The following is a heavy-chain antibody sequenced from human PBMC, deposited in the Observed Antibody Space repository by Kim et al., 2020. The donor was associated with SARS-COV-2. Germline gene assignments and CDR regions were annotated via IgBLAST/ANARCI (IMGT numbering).Heavy chain of an antibody. J-gene: IGHJ5*02. CDR2: INHSGST. Sequence: SETLSLTCAVYGGSFSGYYWSWIRQPPGKGLEWIGEINHSGSTNYNPSLKSRVTMSVDTSKNQFSLKLSSVTAADTAVYYCARGSVHYYYGSGSYYGWFDPWGQGTLVTVSS. CDR3: ARGSVHYYYGSGSYYGWFDP. CDR1: GGSFSGYY. V-gene: IGHV4-34*01. D-gene: IGHD3-10*01.